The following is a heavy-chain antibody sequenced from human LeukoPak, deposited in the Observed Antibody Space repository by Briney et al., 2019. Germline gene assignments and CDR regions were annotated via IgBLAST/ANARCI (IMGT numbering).Heavy chain of an antibody. D-gene: IGHD3-22*01. V-gene: IGHV4-61*02. CDR3: ARDSGYYYDTSNDY. J-gene: IGHJ4*02. CDR1: GGSISSGSYY. Sequence: SQTLSLTCTVSGGSISSGSYYWTWIRQPAGKGLEWIGRIYTSGSTNYNPSLKSRVTISIDTSKNQFSLKMSSVTAADTAVYYCARDSGYYYDTSNDYWGQGTLVTVSS. CDR2: IYTSGST.